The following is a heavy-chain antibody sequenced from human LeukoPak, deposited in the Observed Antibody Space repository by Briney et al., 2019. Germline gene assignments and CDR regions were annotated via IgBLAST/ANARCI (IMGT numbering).Heavy chain of an antibody. V-gene: IGHV3-21*01. D-gene: IGHD3-16*01. CDR1: GFTFSSYS. J-gene: IGHJ4*02. CDR3: ARSDYDYVWGSYVDY. Sequence: PGGSLRLTCAASGFTFSSYSMNWVRQAPGKGLEWVSSISSSSSYIYYADSVKGRFTISRDNAKNSLYLQMNSLRAEDTAVYYCARSDYDYVWGSYVDYWGQGTLVTVSS. CDR2: ISSSSSYI.